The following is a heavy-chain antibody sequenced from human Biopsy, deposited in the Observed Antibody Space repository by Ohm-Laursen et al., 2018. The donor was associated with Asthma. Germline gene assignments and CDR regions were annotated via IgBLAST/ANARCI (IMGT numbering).Heavy chain of an antibody. D-gene: IGHD2-2*01. Sequence: SVKVSCKTLGGTFNTYVIGWVRQAPGQGLEWMGGINSVFGTTTYPQKFQDRVTITADDSTSTVYMELSSLRSEDTAVYYCARKAGSCISRTCYSLDFWCQGTLVTVSS. CDR3: ARKAGSCISRTCYSLDF. CDR1: GGTFNTYV. J-gene: IGHJ4*02. CDR2: INSVFGTT. V-gene: IGHV1-69*13.